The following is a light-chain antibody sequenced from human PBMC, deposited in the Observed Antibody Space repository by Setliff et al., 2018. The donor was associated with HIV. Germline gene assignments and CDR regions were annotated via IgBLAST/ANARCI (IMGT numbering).Light chain of an antibody. V-gene: IGLV2-8*01. J-gene: IGLJ1*01. Sequence: QSALAQPPSASGSPGQSVTISCTGTSSDVGGYNYVSWYQQYPGKAPKLMIYEVSKRPSGVPDRFSGSKSGNTASLTIAGLQAEDEAEYFCSSYTVTNTRGFGTGTRSPS. CDR1: SSDVGGYNY. CDR2: EVS. CDR3: SSYTVTNTRG.